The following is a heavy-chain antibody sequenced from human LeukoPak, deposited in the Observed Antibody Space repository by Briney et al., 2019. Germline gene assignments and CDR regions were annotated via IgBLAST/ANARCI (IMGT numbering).Heavy chain of an antibody. D-gene: IGHD2-2*02. CDR1: GGSISRSSYY. CDR3: ARDGRIPVGWFDP. Sequence: SVTLSLTCSVSGGSISRSSYYWGWLRQPPGKGVEWIGSIYYSVCTYHNQSLKSRATISVATSKNQLSVKLRSVTTADTAMYYCARDGRIPVGWFDPWGQGTLVTVSS. CDR2: IYYSVCT. J-gene: IGHJ5*02. V-gene: IGHV4-39*07.